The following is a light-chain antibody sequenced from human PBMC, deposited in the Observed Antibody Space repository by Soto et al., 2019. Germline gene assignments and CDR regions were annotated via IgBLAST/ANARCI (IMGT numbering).Light chain of an antibody. V-gene: IGKV3-15*01. J-gene: IGKJ1*01. CDR2: CAS. Sequence: EIAMTQSPATLSVSPGERATLSCRASQSVSSNLAWYQQKPGQAPRLLIYCASTRATGIPARFSASGSGTEFTLTISSLQSEDFAVYYGQQYNNWARTFGQGTKVEIK. CDR1: QSVSSN. CDR3: QQYNNWART.